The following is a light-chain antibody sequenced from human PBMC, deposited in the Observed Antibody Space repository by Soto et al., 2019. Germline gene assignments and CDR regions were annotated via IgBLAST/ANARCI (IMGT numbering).Light chain of an antibody. V-gene: IGLV2-8*01. CDR2: EVY. Sequence: QSALTQPPSASGSPGQSVTISCTGTSSDVGSYGYVSWYQQHSGKAPKLMLYEVYKRPSGVPDRFSGSRSGNTASLTVSGLQSEDEANYSCASYAGNDIVLFGGGTKLTVL. J-gene: IGLJ2*01. CDR1: SSDVGSYGY. CDR3: ASYAGNDIVL.